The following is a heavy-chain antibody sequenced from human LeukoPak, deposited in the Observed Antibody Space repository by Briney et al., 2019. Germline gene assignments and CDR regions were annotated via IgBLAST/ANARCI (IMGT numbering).Heavy chain of an antibody. Sequence: ASVKVSCKASGFTFTSSAVQWVRQARGQRLEWIGWIVVGSGDTNYAQKFQERVTITRDMSTSTAYMELSSLRSEDTAVYYCAARPLLATSYAFDIWGQGTMVTVSS. CDR1: GFTFTSSA. D-gene: IGHD5-24*01. J-gene: IGHJ3*02. V-gene: IGHV1-58*01. CDR3: AARPLLATSYAFDI. CDR2: IVVGSGDT.